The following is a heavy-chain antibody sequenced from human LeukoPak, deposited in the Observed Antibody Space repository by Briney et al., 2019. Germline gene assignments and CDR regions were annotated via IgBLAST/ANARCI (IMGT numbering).Heavy chain of an antibody. D-gene: IGHD2-2*01. V-gene: IGHV3-74*01. J-gene: IGHJ6*03. Sequence: GGSLTLSCAASGFTLRSYWMYWVRQAPGKGLVWVSRINSDGRTTHYAESVKGRFTISRDNAKNTLYLQMNSLRDEDTAVYYCAREVEKVPPARGVYYYYYMDVWGKGTSVTVSS. CDR1: GFTLRSYW. CDR2: INSDGRTT. CDR3: AREVEKVPPARGVYYYYYMDV.